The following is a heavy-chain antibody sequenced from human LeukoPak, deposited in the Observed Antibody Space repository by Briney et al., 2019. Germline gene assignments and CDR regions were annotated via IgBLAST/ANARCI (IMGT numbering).Heavy chain of an antibody. CDR3: ARARAGYCSGGSCPDDAFDI. D-gene: IGHD2-15*01. CDR1: GYTFTGYY. CDR2: INPNSGGT. V-gene: IGHV1-2*02. J-gene: IGHJ3*02. Sequence: GASVKVSCKASGYTFTGYYMHWVRQAPGQGLEWMGWINPNSGGTNYAQKFQGRVTMTRDTSISTAYMELSRLRSDDTAVYYCARARAGYCSGGSCPDDAFDIWGQGTMVTVSS.